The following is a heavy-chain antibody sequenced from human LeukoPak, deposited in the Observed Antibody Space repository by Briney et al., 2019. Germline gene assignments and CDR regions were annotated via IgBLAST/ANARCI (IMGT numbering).Heavy chain of an antibody. V-gene: IGHV4-34*01. CDR2: INHSGST. CDR3: ARVVVGATEVDY. CDR1: GGSFSGYY. D-gene: IGHD1-26*01. Sequence: PSETLSLTCAVYGGSFSGYYWSWIRQPPGKGLEWIGEINHSGSTNYNPSLKSRVTISVDTSKNQFSLKLSSVTAADTAVYYCARVVVGATEVDYWGQGTLVTVSS. J-gene: IGHJ4*02.